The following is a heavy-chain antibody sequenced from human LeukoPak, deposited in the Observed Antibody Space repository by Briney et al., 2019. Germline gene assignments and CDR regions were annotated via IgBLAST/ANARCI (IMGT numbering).Heavy chain of an antibody. CDR1: GYTFTSYD. D-gene: IGHD3-22*01. J-gene: IGHJ4*02. Sequence: GASVKVSCKASGYTFTSYDINWVRQAPGQGLEWMGWMNPNSGNTGYAQKFQGRVTMTRNTSISTAYMELSSLRSEDTAVYYCARSAPPHLAMIVEECWGQGTLVTVSS. CDR2: MNPNSGNT. CDR3: ARSAPPHLAMIVEEC. V-gene: IGHV1-8*01.